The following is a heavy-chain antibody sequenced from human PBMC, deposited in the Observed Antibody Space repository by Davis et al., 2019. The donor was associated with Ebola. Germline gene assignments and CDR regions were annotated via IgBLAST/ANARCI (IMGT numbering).Heavy chain of an antibody. Sequence: GESLKISCKGSGYSFTSYWIGWVRQMPGKGLEWMGIIYPGDSDTRYSPSFQGQVTISADKSISTAYLQWSSLKASDTAMYYCARQGRGAVAVYKYYYYGMDVWGQGTTVTVSS. CDR2: IYPGDSDT. CDR3: ARQGRGAVAVYKYYYYGMDV. CDR1: GYSFTSYW. V-gene: IGHV5-51*01. J-gene: IGHJ6*02. D-gene: IGHD6-19*01.